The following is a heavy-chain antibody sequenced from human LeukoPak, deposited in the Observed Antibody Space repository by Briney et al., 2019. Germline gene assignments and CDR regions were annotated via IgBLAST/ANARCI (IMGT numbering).Heavy chain of an antibody. CDR1: GFTFSSYG. CDR2: ISYDGSNK. D-gene: IGHD1-26*01. CDR3: ARRANTHAFDI. V-gene: IGHV3-30*03. J-gene: IGHJ3*02. Sequence: GGSLRLSCAASGFTFSSYGMHWVRQAPGKGLEWVAVISYDGSNKYYADSVKGRFTISRDNSKNTLYLQMNSLRAEDTAVYYCARRANTHAFDIWGQGTMVTVSS.